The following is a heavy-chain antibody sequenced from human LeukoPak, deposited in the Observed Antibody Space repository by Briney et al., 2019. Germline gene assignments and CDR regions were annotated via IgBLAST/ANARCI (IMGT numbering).Heavy chain of an antibody. Sequence: SETLSLTCTVSGGSISPFYWNWIRQPPGKGLEWIGYIYYSGSTYHNPSLKSRVTISVDTSKNQFSLKLSSVSAADTAVYYCARHLVGGGSFAFDYWGQGTLVTVSS. J-gene: IGHJ4*02. CDR3: ARHLVGGGSFAFDY. D-gene: IGHD2-15*01. CDR2: IYYSGST. CDR1: GGSISPFY. V-gene: IGHV4-59*08.